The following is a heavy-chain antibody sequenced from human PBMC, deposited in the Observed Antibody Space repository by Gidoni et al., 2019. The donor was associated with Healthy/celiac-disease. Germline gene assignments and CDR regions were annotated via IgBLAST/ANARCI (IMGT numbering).Heavy chain of an antibody. V-gene: IGHV4-39*01. CDR2: IYYSGST. J-gene: IGHJ4*02. Sequence: QLQLQESGPGLVKPSETLSLTCTVSGGSISSSSYYWGWIRQPPGKGLEWIGSIYYSGSTYYNPSLKSRVTISVDTSKNQFSLKLSSVTAADTAVYYCARHRFTVTTYFDYWGQGTLVTVSS. D-gene: IGHD4-17*01. CDR1: GGSISSSSYY. CDR3: ARHRFTVTTYFDY.